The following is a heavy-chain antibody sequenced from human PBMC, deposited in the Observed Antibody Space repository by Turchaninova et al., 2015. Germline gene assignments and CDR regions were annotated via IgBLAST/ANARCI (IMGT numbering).Heavy chain of an antibody. Sequence: GESGGGLAQPGGSLRLSCVASGFSTSNYDMYWVRQATGRGLEWVSAIGTASDTYYSDSVKGRFTISRENATNSLYLQMNSLRAGETAVYFCTRGTYCSTTSCDADALDIWGQGTIVTVSS. CDR2: IGTASDT. V-gene: IGHV3-13*01. D-gene: IGHD2-2*01. CDR1: GFSTSNYD. J-gene: IGHJ3*02. CDR3: TRGTYCSTTSCDADALDI.